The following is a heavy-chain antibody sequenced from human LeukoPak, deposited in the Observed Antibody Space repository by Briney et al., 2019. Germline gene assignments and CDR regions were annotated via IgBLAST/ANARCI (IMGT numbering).Heavy chain of an antibody. V-gene: IGHV3-48*02. Sequence: GGSLRLSCAASGFTFSSYSMNWVRRAPGKGLEWVSYISSSSSTIYYADSVKGRFTISRDNAKNSLYLQMNSLRDEDTAVYYCARRRGITIFGVVIHAFDIWGQGTMVTVSS. CDR1: GFTFSSYS. J-gene: IGHJ3*02. CDR2: ISSSSSTI. CDR3: ARRRGITIFGVVIHAFDI. D-gene: IGHD3-3*01.